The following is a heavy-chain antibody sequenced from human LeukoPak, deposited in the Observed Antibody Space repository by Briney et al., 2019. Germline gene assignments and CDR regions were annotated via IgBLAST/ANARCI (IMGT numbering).Heavy chain of an antibody. CDR2: INHSGST. V-gene: IGHV4-34*01. J-gene: IGHJ4*02. D-gene: IGHD3-22*01. Sequence: NPSETLSLTCAVYGGSFSGYYWSWIRQPPGKGLEWIGEINHSGSTNYNPSLKSRVTISVDTSKNQFSLKLSSVTAADTAVYYCARAPGGIVVASYYFDYWGQGTLVTVSS. CDR3: ARAPGGIVVASYYFDY. CDR1: GGSFSGYY.